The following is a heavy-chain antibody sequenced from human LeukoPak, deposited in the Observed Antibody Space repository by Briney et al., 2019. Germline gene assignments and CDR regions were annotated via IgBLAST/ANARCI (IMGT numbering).Heavy chain of an antibody. Sequence: GGSLRLSCAASGFTFNVYYMSCIRQAPGKGLEWLSYINIGGTNTHYADSVKGRFTISRDNAKKSLYLEMNNLRAEDTAVYYCATDGAGFDTWGQGVLVTVSS. J-gene: IGHJ5*02. CDR2: INIGGTNT. CDR1: GFTFNVYY. V-gene: IGHV3-11*01. CDR3: ATDGAGFDT.